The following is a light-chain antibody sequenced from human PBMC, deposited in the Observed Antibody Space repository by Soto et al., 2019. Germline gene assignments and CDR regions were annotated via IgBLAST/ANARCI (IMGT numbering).Light chain of an antibody. CDR1: SSDVGDFDY. J-gene: IGLJ3*02. CDR2: EVS. V-gene: IGLV2-8*01. Sequence: QSALTQPPSASGSPGQSVAISCTGASSDVGDFDYVSWYQQHPGKVPKLIIYEVSKRPSGVPDRFSGSKSGNTASLTVSGLQAEDEADYYCSSFSGTHSPILFGGGTKVTVL. CDR3: SSFSGTHSPIL.